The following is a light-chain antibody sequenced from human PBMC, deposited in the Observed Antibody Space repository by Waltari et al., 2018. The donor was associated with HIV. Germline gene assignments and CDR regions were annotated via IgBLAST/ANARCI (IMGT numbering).Light chain of an antibody. CDR2: GAS. V-gene: IGKV3-15*01. Sequence: EIVMTQSPASLSVSPGERATLSCRASQNVIRNLAWYQQKPGQISRLLIYGASTRASGIPASFSGSGSGTEFTLTISSLQSEDFAVYFCQQYNDWPLTFGGGTKVEI. CDR3: QQYNDWPLT. CDR1: QNVIRN. J-gene: IGKJ4*01.